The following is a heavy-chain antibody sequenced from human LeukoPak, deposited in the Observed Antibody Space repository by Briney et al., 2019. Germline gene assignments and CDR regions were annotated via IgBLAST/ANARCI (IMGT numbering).Heavy chain of an antibody. V-gene: IGHV3-23*01. CDR3: ARGFLGGTDQYFDS. CDR2: IGGGGPTT. Sequence: GGSLRLSCAASGFTFSTYAMNWVRQAPAKGLGWVSTIGGGGPTTDYADSVKDRFTISRDNSKNTLYLQMNSLRAEDTAVYFCARGFLGGTDQYFDSWGQGTLVTVSS. CDR1: GFTFSTYA. D-gene: IGHD6-19*01. J-gene: IGHJ4*02.